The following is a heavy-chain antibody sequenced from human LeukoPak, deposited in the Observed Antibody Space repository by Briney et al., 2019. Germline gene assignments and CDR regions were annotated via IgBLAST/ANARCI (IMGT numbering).Heavy chain of an antibody. CDR3: VSFYETY. CDR2: INNDGSWT. V-gene: IGHV3-74*01. J-gene: IGHJ4*02. CDR1: GRYW. Sequence: PGGSLRLSCAASGRYWMHWVRQAPGKGLVWVSHINNDGSWTSYADSVKGRFTISKDNAKNTVYLQMSNLRVEDTAVYYCVSFYETYWGRGTLVTVSS. D-gene: IGHD2/OR15-2a*01.